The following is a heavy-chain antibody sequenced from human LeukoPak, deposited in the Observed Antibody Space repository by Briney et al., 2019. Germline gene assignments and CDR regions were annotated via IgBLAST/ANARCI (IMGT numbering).Heavy chain of an antibody. Sequence: AGGSLRLSCAASGFTFTSYSMNWVRQAPGKGLEWVSYISSSGSTIYYPDSVKGRFTISRDNAKNSLYLQMNSLRAEDTAVYYCARDKYSGSYQPDYWGQGTLVTVSS. CDR2: ISSSGSTI. D-gene: IGHD1-26*01. CDR3: ARDKYSGSYQPDY. J-gene: IGHJ4*02. V-gene: IGHV3-48*01. CDR1: GFTFTSYS.